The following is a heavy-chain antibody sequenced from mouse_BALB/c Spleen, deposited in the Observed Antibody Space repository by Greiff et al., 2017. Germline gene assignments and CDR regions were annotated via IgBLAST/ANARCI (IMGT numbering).Heavy chain of an antibody. V-gene: IGHV7-3*02. CDR1: GFTFTDYY. CDR2: IRDKANGYTT. Sequence: EVKVVESGGGLVQPGGSLRLSCATSGFTFTDYYMSWVRQPPGQALEWLGFIRDKANGYTTEYSATVKGRFTISRDNSQSILYLQMNTLGAEDSATYYCARGRGLAYWGQGTLVTVSA. J-gene: IGHJ3*01. CDR3: ARGRGLAY.